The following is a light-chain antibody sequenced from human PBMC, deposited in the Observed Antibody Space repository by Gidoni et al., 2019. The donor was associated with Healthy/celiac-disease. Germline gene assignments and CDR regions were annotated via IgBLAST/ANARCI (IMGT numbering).Light chain of an antibody. J-gene: IGKJ3*01. Sequence: DIQLTQSPSFLSASVGDRVTITCRASQGISSYLAWYQQKPGKAPKLLIYAASTLQSGVPSRFRGSGSGTEITLKNSSLQHEDFATYYCQQLTSFTFGPGTKVDIK. CDR2: AAS. V-gene: IGKV1-9*01. CDR3: QQLTSFT. CDR1: QGISSY.